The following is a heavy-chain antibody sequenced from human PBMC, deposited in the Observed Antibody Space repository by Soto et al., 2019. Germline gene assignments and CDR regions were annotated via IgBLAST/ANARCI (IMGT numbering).Heavy chain of an antibody. CDR2: ISAYNGNT. CDR1: GYTFTSYG. CDR3: ARDQENYWQWLVRLTDSFDI. V-gene: IGHV1-18*01. J-gene: IGHJ3*02. Sequence: ASVKVSCKASGYTFTSYGISWVRQAPGQGLEWMGWISAYNGNTNYAQKLQGRVTMTTDTSTSTAYMELRSLRSDDTAVYYCARDQENYWQWLVRLTDSFDIWGQGTMVTVS. D-gene: IGHD6-19*01.